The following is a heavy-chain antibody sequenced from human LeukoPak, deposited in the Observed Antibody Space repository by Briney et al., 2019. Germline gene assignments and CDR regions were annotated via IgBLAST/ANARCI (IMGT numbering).Heavy chain of an antibody. D-gene: IGHD2-15*01. CDR1: GYTFSSYH. V-gene: IGHV1-18*04. CDR2: ISAYNGNT. J-gene: IGHJ6*02. CDR3: ARDRSDTYLFYYYGMDV. Sequence: ASVKVSCKASGYTFSSYHVHWVRQAPGQGLEWMGWISAYNGNTNYAQKLQGRVTMTTDTSTSTAYMELRSLRSDDTAVYYCARDRSDTYLFYYYGMDVWGQGTTVTVSS.